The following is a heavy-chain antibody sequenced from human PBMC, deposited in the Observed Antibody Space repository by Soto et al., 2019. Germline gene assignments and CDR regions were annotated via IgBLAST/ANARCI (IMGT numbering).Heavy chain of an antibody. CDR1: GFSLSTSGVG. D-gene: IGHD3-10*01. CDR2: IYWDDSK. CDR3: ADRRAGFGDLWP. Sequence: QITLKESGPTLVKPTQTLMLTCTFSGFSLSTSGVGVGWIRQPPGKALEWLGIIYWDDSKLYSPILKSRLTITKETSKKQVVLTVTNMDSVDTATYFCADRRAGFGDLWPWGQGTRVTVSS. V-gene: IGHV2-5*02. J-gene: IGHJ5*02.